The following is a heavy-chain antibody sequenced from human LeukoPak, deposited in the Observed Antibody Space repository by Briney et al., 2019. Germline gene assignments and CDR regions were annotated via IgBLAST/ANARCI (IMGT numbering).Heavy chain of an antibody. Sequence: ASVKDSCKASGYTFTGYYMHWVRQAPGQGLEWMGWINPNSGGTNYAQKFQGRVTMTRDTSISTAYMELSRLRSDDTAVYYCARGRKYSGYDWLFNYWGQGTLVTVSS. CDR1: GYTFTGYY. J-gene: IGHJ4*02. V-gene: IGHV1-2*02. CDR3: ARGRKYSGYDWLFNY. CDR2: INPNSGGT. D-gene: IGHD5-12*01.